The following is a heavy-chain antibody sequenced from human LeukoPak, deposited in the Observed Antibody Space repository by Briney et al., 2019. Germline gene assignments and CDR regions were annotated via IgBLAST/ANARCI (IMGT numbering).Heavy chain of an antibody. Sequence: TTSETLSLTCTVSGGSISSYYWSWIRQPPGKGLEWIGYIYYSGSTNYNPSLKSRVTISVDTSKNQFSLKLSSVTAADTAVYYCASSLRLAVGGPPPYFDYWGQGTLVTVSS. CDR2: IYYSGST. J-gene: IGHJ4*02. V-gene: IGHV4-59*01. D-gene: IGHD3-16*01. CDR3: ASSLRLAVGGPPPYFDY. CDR1: GGSISSYY.